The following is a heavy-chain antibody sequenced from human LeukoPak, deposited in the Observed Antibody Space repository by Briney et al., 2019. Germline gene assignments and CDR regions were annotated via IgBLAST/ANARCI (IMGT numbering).Heavy chain of an antibody. Sequence: SVKVSCKASGGTFSSYAISWVRQAPGQGLEWMGRIIPILGIANHAQKFQGRVTITADKSTSTAYMELSSLRSEDTAVYYCARDREVSGSSFTGLGYWGQGTLVTVSS. J-gene: IGHJ4*02. CDR3: ARDREVSGSSFTGLGY. V-gene: IGHV1-69*04. D-gene: IGHD3-10*01. CDR1: GGTFSSYA. CDR2: IIPILGIA.